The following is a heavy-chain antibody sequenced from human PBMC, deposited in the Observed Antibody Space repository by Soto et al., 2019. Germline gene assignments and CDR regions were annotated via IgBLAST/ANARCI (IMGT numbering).Heavy chain of an antibody. CDR3: ARAHALGTFDY. D-gene: IGHD1-1*01. V-gene: IGHV1-69*02. Sequence: GASVKVSCKASGGTFSSYTISWVRQAPGQGLEWMGRIIPILGIANYAQKFQGRVTITADKSTSTAYMELSGLRSEDTAVYYCARAHALGTFDYWGQGTLVTVSS. J-gene: IGHJ4*02. CDR2: IIPILGIA. CDR1: GGTFSSYT.